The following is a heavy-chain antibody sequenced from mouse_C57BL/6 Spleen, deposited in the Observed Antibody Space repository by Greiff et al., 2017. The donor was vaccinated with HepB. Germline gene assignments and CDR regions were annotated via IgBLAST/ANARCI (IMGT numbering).Heavy chain of an antibody. CDR3: ARGNDGYYVFDY. CDR1: GYTFTSYW. J-gene: IGHJ2*01. Sequence: QVHVKQPGAELVRPGSSVKLSCKASGYTFTSYWMHWVKQRPIQGLEWIGNIDPSDSETHYNQKFKDKATLTVDKSSSTAYMQLSSLTSEDSAVYYCARGNDGYYVFDYWGQGTTLTVSS. CDR2: IDPSDSET. D-gene: IGHD2-3*01. V-gene: IGHV1-52*01.